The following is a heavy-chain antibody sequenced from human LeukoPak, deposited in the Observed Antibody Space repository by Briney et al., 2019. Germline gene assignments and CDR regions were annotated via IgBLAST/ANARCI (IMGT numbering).Heavy chain of an antibody. CDR2: IYYSGST. D-gene: IGHD6-13*01. CDR3: ARSTGYSIYYFDY. J-gene: IGHJ4*02. V-gene: IGHV4-59*01. CDR1: GGSISSYY. Sequence: SETLSLTCTVSGGSISSYYWSWIRQPPGKGLEWIGYIYYSGSTNYNPSLKSRVTISVDTSKNQFSLKLRSVTAADTAVYYCARSTGYSIYYFDYWGQGTLVTVSS.